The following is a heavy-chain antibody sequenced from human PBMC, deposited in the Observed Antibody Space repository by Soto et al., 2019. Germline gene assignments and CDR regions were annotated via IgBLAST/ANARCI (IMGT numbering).Heavy chain of an antibody. CDR3: ARTDSSSSSN. J-gene: IGHJ4*02. D-gene: IGHD6-6*01. CDR1: GYTFTSYD. CDR2: MNPNSGNT. Sequence: QVQLVQSGAEVKKPGASVKVSCKASGYTFTSYDINWVRQATGQGLEWMGWMNPNSGNTGYAQKFPGKGHLNRNTSISTAYMELSSLRSEDTAVYYCARTDSSSSSNWGQGTLVTVSS. V-gene: IGHV1-8*01.